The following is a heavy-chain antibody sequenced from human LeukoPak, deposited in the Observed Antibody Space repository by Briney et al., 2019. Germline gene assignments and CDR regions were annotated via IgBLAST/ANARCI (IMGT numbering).Heavy chain of an antibody. CDR1: GYSFSSGYY. CDR3: ARLYFGFGSDY. CDR2: IYYSGST. J-gene: IGHJ4*02. D-gene: IGHD3-10*01. Sequence: SETLSLTCAVSGYSFSSGYYWGWIRQPPGKGLEWIWSIYYSGSTYYNPSLKRRVTISVDTSTNQFSLKLSSVTAANTAVYYCARLYFGFGSDYWGQGTLVTVSS. V-gene: IGHV4-38-2*01.